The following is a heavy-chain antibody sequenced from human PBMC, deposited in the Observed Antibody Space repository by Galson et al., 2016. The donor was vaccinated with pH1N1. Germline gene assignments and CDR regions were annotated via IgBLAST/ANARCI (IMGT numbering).Heavy chain of an antibody. CDR1: GGFLNKYA. CDR3: ASPPPSSGHLNYYYYMDV. J-gene: IGHJ6*03. Sequence: SVKVSCKASGGFLNKYAITWVRQAPGQGLEWMGGIIPIFGAATYSQKFQGRVTITVDKSTSTAYMELSSLRSEDTAVYYCASPPPSSGHLNYYYYMDVWGKGTTVTVSS. V-gene: IGHV1-69*06. D-gene: IGHD3-3*01. CDR2: IIPIFGAA.